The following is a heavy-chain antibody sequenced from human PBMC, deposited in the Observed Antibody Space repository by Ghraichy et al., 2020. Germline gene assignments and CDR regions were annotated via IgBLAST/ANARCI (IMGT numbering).Heavy chain of an antibody. Sequence: ASVKVSCKASGYTFSSYVISWVRQAPGQGLEWMGWISVYNGNTMYAQKLQGRVTMTTDTSTSTAYMELRSLRSDDTAVYYCARRVAAVATGGYYFDYWGQGTLVTVSS. D-gene: IGHD6-13*01. J-gene: IGHJ4*02. CDR2: ISVYNGNT. V-gene: IGHV1-18*04. CDR1: GYTFSSYV. CDR3: ARRVAAVATGGYYFDY.